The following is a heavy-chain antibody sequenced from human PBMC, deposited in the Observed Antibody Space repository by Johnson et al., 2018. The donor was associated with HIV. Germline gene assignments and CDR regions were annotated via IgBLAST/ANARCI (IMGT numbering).Heavy chain of an antibody. J-gene: IGHJ3*02. Sequence: QVQLVESGGGVVQPGGSLRLSCAAFGFTFSSYGMHWVRQAPGKGLEWVAFIRYDGSNKYYADSVKGRFSISRDNSKNTLYLQLNSLSAEDTAVYYCASSLIQFLEWLSEPAAFDIWGQGTMVTVSS. CDR3: ASSLIQFLEWLSEPAAFDI. V-gene: IGHV3-30*02. D-gene: IGHD3-3*01. CDR2: IRYDGSNK. CDR1: GFTFSSYG.